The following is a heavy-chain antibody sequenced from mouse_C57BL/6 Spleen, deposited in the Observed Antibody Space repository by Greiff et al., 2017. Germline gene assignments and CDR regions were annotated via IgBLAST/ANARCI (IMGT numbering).Heavy chain of an antibody. CDR2: IYPSDSET. Sequence: QVQLQQPGAELVRPGSSVKLSCKASGYTFTSYWMDWVKQRPGQGLEWIGNIYPSDSETHYTQKFKDKATLTVDKSSSTAYMQLSSLTSEDSAVYYCARGGLADYFDYWGQGTTLTVSS. CDR1: GYTFTSYW. D-gene: IGHD3-3*01. CDR3: ARGGLADYFDY. V-gene: IGHV1-61*01. J-gene: IGHJ2*01.